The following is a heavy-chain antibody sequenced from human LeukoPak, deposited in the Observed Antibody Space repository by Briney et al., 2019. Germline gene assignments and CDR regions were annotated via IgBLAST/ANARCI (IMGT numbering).Heavy chain of an antibody. CDR3: ARDGMVVTYDAFDI. Sequence: GASVKVSCKASGHTFTSYNMHWVRQAPGQGLEWMGIINPSGGSTSYVQKFQGRVTMTRDTSTSTVYMELSSLRSEDTAVYYCARDGMVVTYDAFDIWGQGTMVTVSS. D-gene: IGHD2-21*02. CDR1: GHTFTSYN. V-gene: IGHV1-46*01. J-gene: IGHJ3*02. CDR2: INPSGGST.